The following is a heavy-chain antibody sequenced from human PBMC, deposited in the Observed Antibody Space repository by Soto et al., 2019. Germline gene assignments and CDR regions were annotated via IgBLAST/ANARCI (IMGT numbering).Heavy chain of an antibody. V-gene: IGHV4-31*03. Sequence: SETLSLTCTVSGGSISSGGYYWSWIRQHPGKGLEWIGYIYHSGTTYYNPSLKSRVTISVYTSKNQFSLKLDSVTAADTAVYYCARLGGYYQAIDQWGQGSLVTVST. J-gene: IGHJ4*02. CDR2: IYHSGTT. D-gene: IGHD3-22*01. CDR3: ARLGGYYQAIDQ. CDR1: GGSISSGGYY.